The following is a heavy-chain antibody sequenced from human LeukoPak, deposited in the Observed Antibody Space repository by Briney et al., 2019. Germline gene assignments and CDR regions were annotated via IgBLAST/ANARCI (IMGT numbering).Heavy chain of an antibody. CDR2: ISSTSAYI. J-gene: IGHJ4*02. CDR3: ARDLRGSYSYGLRDDYYFDY. CDR1: GFALKSYS. D-gene: IGHD5-18*01. Sequence: PGGSLRLSCAGSGFALKSYSLSWVRQAPGKGLEWVSSISSTSAYIYYADSVKGRFTISRDNVDNVVYLQMNSLGAEDTAVYYCARDLRGSYSYGLRDDYYFDYWGQGTLVTVSS. V-gene: IGHV3-21*01.